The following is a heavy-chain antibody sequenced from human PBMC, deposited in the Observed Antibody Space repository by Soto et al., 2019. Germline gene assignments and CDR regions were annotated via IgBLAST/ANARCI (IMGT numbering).Heavy chain of an antibody. CDR2: IYYSGST. J-gene: IGHJ5*02. CDR1: GGSISSGGYY. D-gene: IGHD6-13*01. CDR3: ARVSSSSKCFDP. V-gene: IGHV4-31*01. Sequence: QVQLQESGPGLVKPSQTLSLTCTVSGGSISSGGYYWSWIRQHPGKCLEWIGYIYYSGSTYYNSSHKCHGTRSVYTSKNHYTLKLSSVTAADTAVYYCARVSSSSKCFDPWGQGTLVTVSS.